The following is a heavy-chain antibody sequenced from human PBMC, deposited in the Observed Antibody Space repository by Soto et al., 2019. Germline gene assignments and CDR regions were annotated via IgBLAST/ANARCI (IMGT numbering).Heavy chain of an antibody. CDR2: INPNSGGT. Sequence: ASVKVSCKASGYTFTGYYMHWVRQAPGQGLEWMGWINPNSGGTNYAQKFQGWVTMTRDTSISTAYMELSRLRSDDTAVYYCARGDWIAIYDFWSGYYTPNFDYWGQGTLVTVSS. J-gene: IGHJ4*02. CDR3: ARGDWIAIYDFWSGYYTPNFDY. CDR1: GYTFTGYY. V-gene: IGHV1-2*04. D-gene: IGHD3-3*01.